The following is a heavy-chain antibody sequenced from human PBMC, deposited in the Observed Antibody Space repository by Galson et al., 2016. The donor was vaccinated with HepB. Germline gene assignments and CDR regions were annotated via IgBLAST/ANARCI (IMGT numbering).Heavy chain of an antibody. V-gene: IGHV3-11*04. D-gene: IGHD3-10*01. J-gene: IGHJ5*02. Sequence: SLRLSCAASGFTFSDYYMSWIRQAPGKGLEWVSYISSSGSTIYYADSVKGRFTISRDNAKSSLYLQMNSLRAEDTAVYYCARDRNYYGSGSPLTTWGQGTLVTVSS. CDR3: ARDRNYYGSGSPLTT. CDR1: GFTFSDYY. CDR2: ISSSGSTI.